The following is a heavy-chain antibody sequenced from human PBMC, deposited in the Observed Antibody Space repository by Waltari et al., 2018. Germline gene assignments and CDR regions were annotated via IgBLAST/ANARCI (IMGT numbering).Heavy chain of an antibody. V-gene: IGHV3-48*03. CDR1: GFPFSTYE. CDR2: ISSSGSIT. Sequence: EVQLVESGGGLVHPGGSLRLSCAASGFPFSTYELNWFRQAPGKGLEWISYISSSGSITYYADSVKGRFTISRDNAGSSLFLQMNSLRAEDTAVYYCATCNKIFGLPRLGAEFDSWGQGTLVSVSS. CDR3: ATCNKIFGLPRLGAEFDS. D-gene: IGHD3-3*01. J-gene: IGHJ4*02.